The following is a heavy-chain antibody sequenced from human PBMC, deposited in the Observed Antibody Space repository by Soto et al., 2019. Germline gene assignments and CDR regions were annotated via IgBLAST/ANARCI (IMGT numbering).Heavy chain of an antibody. CDR2: IYYNGGST. V-gene: IGHV4-59*08. Sequence: PSETLSLTCTVSGCSISSYYWSWIRQPPGKGLEWIGYIYYNGGSTNYNPSLKSRVTISVDTSKNQFSLKLSSVTAADTAVYYCARRYGDYFDYWGQGTLVTVS. CDR1: GCSISSYY. J-gene: IGHJ4*02. CDR3: ARRYGDYFDY. D-gene: IGHD4-17*01.